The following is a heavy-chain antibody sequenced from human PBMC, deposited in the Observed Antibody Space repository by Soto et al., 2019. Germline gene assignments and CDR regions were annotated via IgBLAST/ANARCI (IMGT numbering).Heavy chain of an antibody. CDR3: ARDTIDY. J-gene: IGHJ4*02. Sequence: ASVKVPCKASGYTFTAYYIHWVRQAPGQGLEWMGWIHPNTGGTHYAQKFQGRFTMTRDRSIRTVYMELSTLTSDDTAVYYCARDTIDYWGQGTLVTVSS. CDR2: IHPNTGGT. V-gene: IGHV1-2*02. CDR1: GYTFTAYY.